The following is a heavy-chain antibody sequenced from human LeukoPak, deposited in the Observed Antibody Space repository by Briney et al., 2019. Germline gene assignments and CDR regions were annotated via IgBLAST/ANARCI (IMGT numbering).Heavy chain of an antibody. Sequence: SETLSLTCTVSGGSISSSRYYWGWIRQPPGKGLEWIGSIYYSGSTYYNPSLKSRVTISVDTSKNQFSLKLSSVTAADTAVYYCARGKRIAVAGTRPPYYCYYMDVWGKGTTVTVSS. CDR3: ARGKRIAVAGTRPPYYCYYMDV. D-gene: IGHD6-13*01. CDR1: GGSISSSRYY. CDR2: IYYSGST. J-gene: IGHJ6*03. V-gene: IGHV4-39*01.